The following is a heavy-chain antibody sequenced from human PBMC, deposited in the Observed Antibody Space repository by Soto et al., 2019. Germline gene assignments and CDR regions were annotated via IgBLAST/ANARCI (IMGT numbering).Heavy chain of an antibody. CDR3: ARPAVNDLDADSSAFYI. D-gene: IGHD1-1*01. CDR1: GGTFSSQT. CDR2: VIPIIGEG. J-gene: IGHJ3*02. V-gene: IGHV1-69*02. Sequence: QVQLVQSGAEVKEPGSSVKVSCKVSGGTFSSQTINWVRQVPGQVLEWMGSVIPIIGEGKYAQSFLGRVTIPANRSSSTAYMELSSIRSEDTAVYFCARPAVNDLDADSSAFYIWGQGTMVTVSS.